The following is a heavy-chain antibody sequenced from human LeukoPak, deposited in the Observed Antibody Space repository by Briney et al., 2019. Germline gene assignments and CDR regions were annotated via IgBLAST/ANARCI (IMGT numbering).Heavy chain of an antibody. Sequence: SETLSLTCTVSGGSISSYYWNWIRQPPGRGLDWIGYIYYSGSTNYNPSLRSRVTISVDTSKNQFSLKLGSVTAADTAVYYCARGESSGSNWFDPWGQGTLVTVSS. CDR3: ARGESSGSNWFDP. V-gene: IGHV4-59*01. D-gene: IGHD3-22*01. CDR2: IYYSGST. CDR1: GGSISSYY. J-gene: IGHJ5*02.